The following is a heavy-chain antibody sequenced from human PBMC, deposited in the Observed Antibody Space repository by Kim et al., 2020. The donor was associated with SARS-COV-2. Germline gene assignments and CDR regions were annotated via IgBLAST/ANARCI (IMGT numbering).Heavy chain of an antibody. CDR3: ASGNAYYYDSSGPIFDY. J-gene: IGHJ4*02. CDR2: IYYSGST. D-gene: IGHD3-22*01. Sequence: SETLSLTCTVSGGSISSYYWSWIRQPPGKGLEWIGYIYYSGSTNYNPSLKSRVTISVDTSKNQFSLKLSSVTAADTAVYYCASGNAYYYDSSGPIFDYWGQGTLVTVSS. CDR1: GGSISSYY. V-gene: IGHV4-59*01.